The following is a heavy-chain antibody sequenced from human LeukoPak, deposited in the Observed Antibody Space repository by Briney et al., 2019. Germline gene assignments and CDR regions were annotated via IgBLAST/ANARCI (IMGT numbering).Heavy chain of an antibody. CDR2: IYPGDSDT. V-gene: IGHV5-51*01. D-gene: IGHD3-22*01. CDR3: ARRADSSAYYTY. Sequence: ESLKVSCKGSGYSFTNYWIGWVRQMPGKGLEWMGIIYPGDSDTRYSPSFQGQVTISADKSIGTAYLQWGSLKASDTAMYYCARRADSSAYYTYWGQGTLVTVSS. J-gene: IGHJ4*02. CDR1: GYSFTNYW.